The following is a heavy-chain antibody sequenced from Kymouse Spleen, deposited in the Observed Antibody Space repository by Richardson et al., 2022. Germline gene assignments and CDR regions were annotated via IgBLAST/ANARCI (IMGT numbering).Heavy chain of an antibody. CDR3: AREDYSNYYYYYGMDV. J-gene: IGHJ6*02. Sequence: QVQLVESGGGVVQPGRSLRLSCAASGFTFSSYGMHWVRQAPGKGLEWVAVIWYDGSNKYYADSVKGRFTISRDNSKNTLYLQMNSLRAEDTAVYYCAREDYSNYYYYYGMDVWGQGTTVTVSS. V-gene: IGHV3-33*01. D-gene: IGHD4-11,IGHD4-11*01. CDR2: IWYDGSNK. CDR1: GFTFSSYG.